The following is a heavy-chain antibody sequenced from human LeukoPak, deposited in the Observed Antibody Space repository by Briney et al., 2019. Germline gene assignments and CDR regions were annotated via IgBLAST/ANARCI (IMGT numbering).Heavy chain of an antibody. D-gene: IGHD1-26*01. Sequence: ASVKVSCKASGYTFTACYIHWVRQAPGQGLEWIGWINPNSGGTNYAQKLQGWVTMTRDTSISTAYMELSRLRSDDTAMYYCARSVGPSHFDSWGQGTLVTVSS. CDR2: INPNSGGT. CDR3: ARSVGPSHFDS. V-gene: IGHV1-2*04. J-gene: IGHJ4*02. CDR1: GYTFTACY.